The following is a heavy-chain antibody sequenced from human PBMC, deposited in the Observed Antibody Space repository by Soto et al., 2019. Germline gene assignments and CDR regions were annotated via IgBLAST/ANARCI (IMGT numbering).Heavy chain of an antibody. CDR3: AGEILPNID. D-gene: IGHD3-10*01. CDR1: GFTFGSYS. CDR2: ISSSSSYI. Sequence: PGGSLRLSCAASGFTFGSYSMNWVRQAPGKGLEWVSSISSSSSYIYYADSVKGRFTISRDNAKNSLYLQMNSLRAEDTAVYYCAGEILPNIDWGQGTLVTVSS. J-gene: IGHJ4*02. V-gene: IGHV3-21*01.